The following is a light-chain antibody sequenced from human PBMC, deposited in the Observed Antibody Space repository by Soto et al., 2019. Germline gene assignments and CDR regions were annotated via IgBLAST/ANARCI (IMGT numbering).Light chain of an antibody. J-gene: IGKJ3*01. Sequence: EIVLTQSPGTLSLSPGERATLSCRASQSINSNYLAWYQQKPGQAPRLLMYGAYSSAIGIPDRFSGSGSGIDFTLTISKLEPEDVSVYYCHQYCSSPLFGPGTKVEIK. CDR1: QSINSNY. CDR2: GAY. V-gene: IGKV3-20*01. CDR3: HQYCSSPL.